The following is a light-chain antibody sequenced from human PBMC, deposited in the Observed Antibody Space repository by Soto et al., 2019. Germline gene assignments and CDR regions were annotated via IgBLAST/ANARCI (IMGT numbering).Light chain of an antibody. CDR3: LSYTSANTRV. CDR2: EVN. CDR1: SSDVGGYKF. J-gene: IGLJ3*02. V-gene: IGLV2-14*01. Sequence: QSALTQPASVSASPGQSITISCTGTSSDVGGYKFVSWYQHHPGKAPKLMIYEVNNRPSGVSNRFSGSKSGNTASLTISGLQPADEADYYCLSYTSANTRVFGVGTKLTVL.